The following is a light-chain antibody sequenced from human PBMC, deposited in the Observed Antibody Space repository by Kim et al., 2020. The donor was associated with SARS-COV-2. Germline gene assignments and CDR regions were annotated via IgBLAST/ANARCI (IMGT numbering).Light chain of an antibody. Sequence: VTTKGKVTIPCRASQIIGSSLHWYQQKPDQSPKLLIKYASQSFSGVPSRFSGSGSGTDFTLTINSLEAEDAATYYCHQSSSLPHSFGQGTKLEI. V-gene: IGKV6-21*01. CDR3: HQSSSLPHS. CDR2: YAS. J-gene: IGKJ2*03. CDR1: QIIGSS.